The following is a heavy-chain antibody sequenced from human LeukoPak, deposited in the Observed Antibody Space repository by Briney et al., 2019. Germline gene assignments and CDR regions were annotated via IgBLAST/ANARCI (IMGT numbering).Heavy chain of an antibody. Sequence: PSETLSLTCSVSGGSITSYYWSWIRQAAGRGLEWIGRIYTSGSTNYNPSLKSRVTMSVDTSKNQFSLKLYSVTAADTVVYYCARSGGSGTYYDGSFDYWGQGTLVTVSS. CDR3: ARSGGSGTYYDGSFDY. CDR1: GGSITSYY. V-gene: IGHV4-4*07. J-gene: IGHJ4*02. D-gene: IGHD1-26*01. CDR2: IYTSGST.